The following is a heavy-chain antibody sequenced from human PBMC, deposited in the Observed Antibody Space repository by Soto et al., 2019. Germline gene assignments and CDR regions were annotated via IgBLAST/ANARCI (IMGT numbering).Heavy chain of an antibody. Sequence: GGSLRLSCAASGCTFSNAWMIWVRQAPGKGLEWVGRIKSKTDGGTTDYAAPVKGRFTISRDDSKDTLYLQMNSLKTDDTAVYYCTTCFNWHHALLSFCGKGTTVTVSS. CDR1: GCTFSNAW. CDR3: TTCFNWHHALLSF. J-gene: IGHJ6*04. CDR2: IKSKTDGGTT. D-gene: IGHD1-20*01. V-gene: IGHV3-15*01.